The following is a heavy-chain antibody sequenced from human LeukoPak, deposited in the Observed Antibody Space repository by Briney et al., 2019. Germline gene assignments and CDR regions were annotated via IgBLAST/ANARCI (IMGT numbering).Heavy chain of an antibody. V-gene: IGHV3-53*01. CDR1: GFTVSSNY. CDR2: IYSGGST. Sequence: PGGSLKLSCAASGFTVSSNYMSWVRQAPGKGLEWVSVIYSGGSTYYADSVEGRFTISRDNSKNTLYLQTNSLRAEDTAVYYCARERRNTAMVTALDYWGQGTLVTVSS. D-gene: IGHD5-18*01. CDR3: ARERRNTAMVTALDY. J-gene: IGHJ4*02.